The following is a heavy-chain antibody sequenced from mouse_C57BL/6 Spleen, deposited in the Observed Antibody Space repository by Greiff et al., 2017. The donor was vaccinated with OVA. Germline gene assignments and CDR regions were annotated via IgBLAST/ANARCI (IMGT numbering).Heavy chain of an antibody. J-gene: IGHJ3*01. CDR1: GYAFTNYL. V-gene: IGHV1-54*01. D-gene: IGHD1-1*01. CDR3: ARAGVYYYGSSSFAY. CDR2: INPGSGGT. Sequence: QVQLKESGAELVRPGTSVKVSCKASGYAFTNYLIEWVKQRPGQGLEWIGVINPGSGGTNYNEKFKGKATLTADKSSSTAYMQLSSLTSEDSAVYFCARAGVYYYGSSSFAYWGQGTLVTVSA.